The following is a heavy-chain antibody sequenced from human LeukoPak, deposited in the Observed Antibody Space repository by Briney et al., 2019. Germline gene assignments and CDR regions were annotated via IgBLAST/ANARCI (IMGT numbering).Heavy chain of an antibody. CDR1: GHTFTSYG. V-gene: IGHV1-18*01. CDR3: ARDVVWRNSDPNDAAFDI. D-gene: IGHD1-26*01. Sequence: ASVKVSCKASGHTFTSYGISWVRQAPGQGLEWMGWISAYNGNTNYAQKLQGRVTMTTDTSTSTAYMELRSLRSDDTAVYYCARDVVWRNSDPNDAAFDIWGQGTMVTVSS. CDR2: ISAYNGNT. J-gene: IGHJ3*02.